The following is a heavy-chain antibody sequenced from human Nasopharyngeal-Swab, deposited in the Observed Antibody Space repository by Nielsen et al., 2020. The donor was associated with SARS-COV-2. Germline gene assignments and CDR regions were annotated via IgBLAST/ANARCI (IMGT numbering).Heavy chain of an antibody. D-gene: IGHD4-17*01. V-gene: IGHV1-46*01. CDR2: INPSGGST. J-gene: IGHJ3*02. CDR3: ARAATVSYAFDI. Sequence: ASVKVSCKASGYSFISYYMHWVRQAPGQGLEWMGIINPSGGSTSYAQKFQGRVTMTRDTSTSTVYMELSSLRSEDTAVYYCARAATVSYAFDIWGQGTMVTVSS. CDR1: GYSFISYY.